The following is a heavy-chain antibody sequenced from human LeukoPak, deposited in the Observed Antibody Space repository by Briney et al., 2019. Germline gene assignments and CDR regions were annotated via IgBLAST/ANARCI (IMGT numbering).Heavy chain of an antibody. D-gene: IGHD5-12*01. J-gene: IGHJ4*02. CDR3: ARDRRPARTYSGLFDY. CDR1: GFSFSTRG. Sequence: GGSLRLSCAASGFSFSTRGMSWVRQAPGKGVVGVSAISGNDESTFYADPVKGRFTISRDNSRNTLYLQLSSLSAEDSDIYYCARDRRPARTYSGLFDYWGQGTLVTVSS. V-gene: IGHV3-23*01. CDR2: ISGNDEST.